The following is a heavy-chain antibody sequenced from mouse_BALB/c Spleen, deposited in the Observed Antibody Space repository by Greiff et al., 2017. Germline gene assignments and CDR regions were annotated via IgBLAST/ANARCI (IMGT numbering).Heavy chain of an antibody. CDR2: ISYSGST. V-gene: IGHV3-2*02. Sequence: EVKLQESGPGLVKPSQSLSLTCTVTGYSITSDYAWNWIRQFPGNKLEWMGYISYSGSTSYNPSLKSRISITRDTSKNQFFLQLNSVTTEDTATYYGARLTYGYYAMDYGGQGTSVTVSS. D-gene: IGHD1-1*02. CDR1: GYSITSDYA. J-gene: IGHJ4*01. CDR3: ARLTYGYYAMDY.